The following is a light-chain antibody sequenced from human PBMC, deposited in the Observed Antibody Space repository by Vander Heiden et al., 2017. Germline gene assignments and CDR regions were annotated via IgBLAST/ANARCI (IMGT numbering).Light chain of an antibody. CDR1: ALPKQY. J-gene: IGLJ2*01. V-gene: IGLV3-25*03. CDR3: QSADSRGTYVV. Sequence: SYELTQPPSVSVSPGQTARITCSGDALPKQYAYWYQQKPGQAPLLVMHKDSERPSGIPERFSSSSSGTTVTLTISGVQAEDEADYYCQSADSRGTYVVFGGGTKLTVL. CDR2: KDS.